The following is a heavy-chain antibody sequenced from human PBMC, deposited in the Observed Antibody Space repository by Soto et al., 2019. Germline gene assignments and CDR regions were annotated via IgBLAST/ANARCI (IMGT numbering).Heavy chain of an antibody. CDR2: ISYDGSNK. J-gene: IGHJ4*02. V-gene: IGHV3-30-3*01. Sequence: GGSLRLSXAASGFTFSSYAMHWVRQAPGKGLEWVAVISYDGSNKYYADSVKGRFTISRDNSKNTLYLQMNSLRAEDTAVYYCARDRKGPTLYYFDYWGQGTLVTVSS. CDR3: ARDRKGPTLYYFDY. CDR1: GFTFSSYA.